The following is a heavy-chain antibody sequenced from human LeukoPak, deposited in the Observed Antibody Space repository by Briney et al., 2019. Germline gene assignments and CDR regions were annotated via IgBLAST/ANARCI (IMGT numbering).Heavy chain of an antibody. CDR2: INPNSGGT. V-gene: IGHV1-2*02. J-gene: IGHJ4*02. D-gene: IGHD2-15*01. CDR3: ARDTRYCSGGSCDGDY. Sequence: GASVKVSCKASGYTFTGYYMHWVRQAPGQGLKWMGWINPNSGGTNYAQKFQGRVTMTRDTSISTAYMELSRLRSDDTAVYYCARDTRYCSGGSCDGDYWGQGTLVTVSS. CDR1: GYTFTGYY.